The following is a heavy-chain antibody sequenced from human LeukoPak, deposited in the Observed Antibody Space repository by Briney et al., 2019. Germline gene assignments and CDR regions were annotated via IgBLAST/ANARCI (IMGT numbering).Heavy chain of an antibody. CDR3: ARTAASDWFDP. Sequence: SETLSLTCTVSGGSISSYYWSWIRQPPGKGLEWIGYIYYSGSTNYNPSLKSRVTISVDTSKNQFSLKLCSVTAADTAVYYCARTAASDWFDPWGQGTLVTVSS. CDR2: IYYSGST. J-gene: IGHJ5*02. CDR1: GGSISSYY. D-gene: IGHD6-13*01. V-gene: IGHV4-59*08.